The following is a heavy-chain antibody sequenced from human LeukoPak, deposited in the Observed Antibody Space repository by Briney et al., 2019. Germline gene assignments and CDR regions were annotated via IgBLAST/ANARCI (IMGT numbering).Heavy chain of an antibody. D-gene: IGHD6-6*01. V-gene: IGHV1-8*01. CDR3: ARVIAARDYYYYYYMDV. Sequence: ASVKLCCKASGYTFTSYDINWVRQATGQGLEWMGWMNPNSGNTGYAQKFQGRVTMTRNTSISTAYMELSSLRSEDTAVYYCARVIAARDYYYYYYMDVWGKGTTVTVSS. CDR2: MNPNSGNT. CDR1: GYTFTSYD. J-gene: IGHJ6*03.